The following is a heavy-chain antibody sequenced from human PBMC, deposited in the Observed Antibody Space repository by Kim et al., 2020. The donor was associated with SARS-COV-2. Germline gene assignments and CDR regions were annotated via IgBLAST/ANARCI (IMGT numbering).Heavy chain of an antibody. CDR2: ISYDGSNK. J-gene: IGHJ5*01. V-gene: IGHV3-30*04. Sequence: GGSLRLSCAASGFTFSSYAMHWVRQAPGKGLEWVAVISYDGSNKYYADSVKGRFTISRVNSKNTLYLQMNSLRAEDTAVYYCARGGFVTAPLPLRYFDW. CDR1: GFTFSSYA. CDR3: ARGGFVTAPLPLRYFDW. D-gene: IGHD3-9*01.